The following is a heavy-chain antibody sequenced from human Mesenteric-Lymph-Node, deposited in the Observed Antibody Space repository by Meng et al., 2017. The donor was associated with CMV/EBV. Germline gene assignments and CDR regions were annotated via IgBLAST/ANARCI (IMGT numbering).Heavy chain of an antibody. D-gene: IGHD2-2*01. Sequence: ASVKVSCKTSGLNFNTFGDKWVRQAPGQGLEWMGWIDPNTGGTNYAQKFQGRVTMTRDTSISTAYMDLSRLTSDDTAVYYCARVPTSYWGQGTLVTVSS. CDR3: ARVPTSY. CDR2: IDPNTGGT. J-gene: IGHJ4*02. CDR1: GLNFNTFG. V-gene: IGHV1-2*02.